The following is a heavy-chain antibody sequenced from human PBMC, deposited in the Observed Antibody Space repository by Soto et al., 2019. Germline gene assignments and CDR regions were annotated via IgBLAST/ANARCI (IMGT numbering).Heavy chain of an antibody. CDR3: ARGGIQLSYAFDY. CDR1: GTSVSNYY. J-gene: IGHJ4*02. CDR2: IYTSGST. D-gene: IGHD5-18*01. V-gene: IGHV4-4*07. Sequence: PSETLSLTCSVSGTSVSNYYWSWIRQPAGKGLEHIGRIYTSGSTSYNPSLKSRVTMSMDTSPTQIYLNLTSVTAADTAVYYCARGGIQLSYAFDYWGQGILVTVSS.